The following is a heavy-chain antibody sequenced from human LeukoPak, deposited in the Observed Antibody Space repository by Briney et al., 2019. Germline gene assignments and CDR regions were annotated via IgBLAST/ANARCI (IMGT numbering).Heavy chain of an antibody. V-gene: IGHV3-30-3*01. CDR3: AGGAYEGGNWFDA. CDR1: GFTFSSYA. D-gene: IGHD4-17*01. CDR2: ISYDGSNE. J-gene: IGHJ5*02. Sequence: PGRSLRLSCAASGFTFSSYAMHWVRQAPGKGLEWMAVISYDGSNEYYADSVKGRFTISRDNSKNTLYVQMNSLRPEDTAVYYCAGGAYEGGNWFDAWGQGTLVTVSS.